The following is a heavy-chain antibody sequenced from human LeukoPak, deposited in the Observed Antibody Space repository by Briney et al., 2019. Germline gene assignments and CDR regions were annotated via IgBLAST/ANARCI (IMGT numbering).Heavy chain of an antibody. CDR1: RLTFSNYA. J-gene: IGHJ3*02. CDR2: ITGSGAGT. V-gene: IGHV3-23*01. CDR3: SKDPNGDYVGAFDM. Sequence: PGGPLRLSCAASRLTFSNYAMTWVRQAPGKGLEWVSSITGSGAGTYYADSVKGRFSISRDNSQNTLFLHMNSLGADDTAVYFCSKDPNGDYVGAFDMWGPGTMVTVSS. D-gene: IGHD4-17*01.